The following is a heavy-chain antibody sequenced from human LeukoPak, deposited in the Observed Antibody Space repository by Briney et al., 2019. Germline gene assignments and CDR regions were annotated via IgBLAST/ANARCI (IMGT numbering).Heavy chain of an antibody. CDR1: GGSSSGYY. CDR3: ARGLPNWGAYYYYYMDV. D-gene: IGHD3-16*01. J-gene: IGHJ6*03. CDR2: INHSGST. V-gene: IGHV4-34*01. Sequence: NPSETLSLTCAVYGGSSSGYYWSWIRQPPGEGLEWIGEINHSGSTNYNPSLKSRVTISVDASKNQFSLKLSSVTAADTAVYYCARGLPNWGAYYYYYMDVWGKGTTVTVSS.